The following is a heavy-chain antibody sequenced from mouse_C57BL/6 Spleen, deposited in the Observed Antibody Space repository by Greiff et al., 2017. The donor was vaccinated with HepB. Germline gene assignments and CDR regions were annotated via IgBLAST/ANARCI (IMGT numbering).Heavy chain of an antibody. CDR2: IRSKSNNYAT. Sequence: EVMLVESGGGLVQPKGSLKLSCAASGFSFNTYAMNWVRQAPGKGLEWVARIRSKSNNYATYYADSVKDRFTISRDDSESMLYLQMNNLKTDDTAMYYCVSELRYYAMDYWGQGTSVTVSS. D-gene: IGHD1-1*01. CDR1: GFSFNTYA. J-gene: IGHJ4*01. CDR3: VSELRYYAMDY. V-gene: IGHV10-1*01.